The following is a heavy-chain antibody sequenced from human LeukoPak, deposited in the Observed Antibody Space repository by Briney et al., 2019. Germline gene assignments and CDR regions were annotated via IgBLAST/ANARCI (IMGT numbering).Heavy chain of an antibody. J-gene: IGHJ4*02. CDR2: ISSSGGST. CDR3: ARDFIHRSGEANY. Sequence: GGSLILPCVASGFTFSDYYMSWIRQAPGKGLEWISYISSSGGSTNYADSVKGRFTISRDNPKNSLYLLMNTLRAEDTAMYYCARDFIHRSGEANYWGQGTLVTVSS. V-gene: IGHV3-11*05. D-gene: IGHD3-22*01. CDR1: GFTFSDYY.